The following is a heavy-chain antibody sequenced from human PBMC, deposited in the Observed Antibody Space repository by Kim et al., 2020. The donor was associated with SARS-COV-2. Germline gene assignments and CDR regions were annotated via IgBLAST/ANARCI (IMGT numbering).Heavy chain of an antibody. V-gene: IGHV4-34*01. CDR2: VNHSGIT. Sequence: SETLSLTCAVYGGSFSAYSWIWIRQAPGKGLEWIGEVNHSGITKYHPSLKSRVTISVDTSKNQFSLKLPSVTAADTAVFYCARGRAGVVPSPILGLGPYYYYYAMDVWPRDHGHRL. J-gene: IGHJ6*02. CDR3: ARGRAGVVPSPILGLGPYYYYYAMDV. D-gene: IGHD3-3*01. CDR1: GGSFSAYS.